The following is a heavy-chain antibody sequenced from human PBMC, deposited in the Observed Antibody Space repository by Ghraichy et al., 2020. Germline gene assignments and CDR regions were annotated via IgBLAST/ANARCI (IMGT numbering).Heavy chain of an antibody. CDR1: GGSISSYY. D-gene: IGHD6-6*01. J-gene: IGHJ4*02. CDR2: IYYSGST. CDR3: ASTYSSSAQFGS. Sequence: SQTLSHTCTISGGSISSYYWSWIRQPPGKGLEWIGYIYYSGSTNYNPSHKRRVTISVDTSKNHFSLKLSSVTAADTAVYYCASTYSSSAQFGSWGQGTLVTVSS. V-gene: IGHV4-59*01.